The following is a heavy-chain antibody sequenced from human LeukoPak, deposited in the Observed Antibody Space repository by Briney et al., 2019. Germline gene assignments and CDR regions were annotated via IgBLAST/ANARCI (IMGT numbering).Heavy chain of an antibody. Sequence: GGSLRLSCAASGFTFSSYAMSWVRQAPGKGLEWVSAISGSGGSTYYADSVKGRFPISRDNSKNTLYLQMNSLRAEDTAVYYCASADYYDSSGYWMGFDYWGQGTLVTVSS. CDR3: ASADYYDSSGYWMGFDY. D-gene: IGHD3-22*01. J-gene: IGHJ4*02. CDR1: GFTFSSYA. CDR2: ISGSGGST. V-gene: IGHV3-23*01.